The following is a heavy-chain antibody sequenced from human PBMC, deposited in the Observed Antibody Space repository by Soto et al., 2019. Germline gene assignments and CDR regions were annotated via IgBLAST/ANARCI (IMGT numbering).Heavy chain of an antibody. Sequence: PVGSLRLSSAASGFTFSSYAMSWVRQAPGKGLEWVSAISGSGGSTYYADSVKGRFTISRDNSKNTLYLQMNSLRAEDTAVYYCAKENYYDSSGYYLGAFDIWGQGTMVTVSS. J-gene: IGHJ3*02. V-gene: IGHV3-23*01. CDR1: GFTFSSYA. CDR3: AKENYYDSSGYYLGAFDI. CDR2: ISGSGGST. D-gene: IGHD3-22*01.